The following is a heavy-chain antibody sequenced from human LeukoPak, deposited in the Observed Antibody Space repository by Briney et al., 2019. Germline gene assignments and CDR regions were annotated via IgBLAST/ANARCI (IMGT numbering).Heavy chain of an antibody. D-gene: IGHD6-13*01. J-gene: IGHJ2*01. Sequence: PSETLSLTCTVSGGSISSYYWSWIRQPPGKGLEWIGYIYYSGSTNYNPSLKSRVTISVDTSKNQFSLKLSSVTAADTAVYYCASRLNSSSWYRYWYFDLWGRGTLVTVSS. CDR3: ASRLNSSSWYRYWYFDL. CDR2: IYYSGST. V-gene: IGHV4-59*08. CDR1: GGSISSYY.